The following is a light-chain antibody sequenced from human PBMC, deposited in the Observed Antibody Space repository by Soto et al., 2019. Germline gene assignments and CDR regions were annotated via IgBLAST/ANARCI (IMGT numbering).Light chain of an antibody. Sequence: EIVLTQSPGTLSLSPGESATLSCRASQSVSNSYLAWYQQKPGQDPRLLIYGAATRATGIPDRFSGSGSGTDFILTISRLEPEDFAVYYCRQYGSSPPITFGQGTRMESK. CDR2: GAA. CDR3: RQYGSSPPIT. V-gene: IGKV3-20*01. J-gene: IGKJ5*01. CDR1: QSVSNSY.